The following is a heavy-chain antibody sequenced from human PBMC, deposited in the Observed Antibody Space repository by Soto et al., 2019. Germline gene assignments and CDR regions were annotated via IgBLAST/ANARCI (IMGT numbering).Heavy chain of an antibody. Sequence: SLRLSCAASGFTFSSYAMYWVRQAPGKGLEYVAVISYDGSYKDHADSVKGRFTISRDNSKNTLYLQMNSLRAEDTAVYYCGKDKRPTVTPGYYFDYWGQGTLVTVSS. V-gene: IGHV3-30*04. D-gene: IGHD4-17*01. CDR2: ISYDGSYK. CDR1: GFTFSSYA. CDR3: GKDKRPTVTPGYYFDY. J-gene: IGHJ4*02.